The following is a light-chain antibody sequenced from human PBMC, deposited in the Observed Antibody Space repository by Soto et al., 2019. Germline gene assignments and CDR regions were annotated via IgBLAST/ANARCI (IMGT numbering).Light chain of an antibody. J-gene: IGKJ4*01. Sequence: DLPLTQSPSFLSASVGDRVTITCRASQGIGSYLGWYQQTPGKAPKLLIYGASTLHSGVPSRFSGSGSGTEFTLTVSSLQPGDVATYYCQQLNTYPAFGGGTKVEI. CDR2: GAS. CDR1: QGIGSY. CDR3: QQLNTYPA. V-gene: IGKV1-9*01.